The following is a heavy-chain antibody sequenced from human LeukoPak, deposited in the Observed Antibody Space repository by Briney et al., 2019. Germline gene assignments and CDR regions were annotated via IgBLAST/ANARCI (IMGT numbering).Heavy chain of an antibody. V-gene: IGHV3-11*01. CDR2: IYSSSDYI. CDR1: GFIFSDFY. J-gene: IGHJ5*02. Sequence: GGSLRLSCAGSGFIFSDFYMSWIRQAPGKGLEWVSLIYSSSDYIYYADSVKGRFTISRDNAKTSLYLQMNSLRAEDTDVYYCARSQWNPGKTTQTPWGQVTLVTVSS. D-gene: IGHD1-1*01. CDR3: ARSQWNPGKTTQTP.